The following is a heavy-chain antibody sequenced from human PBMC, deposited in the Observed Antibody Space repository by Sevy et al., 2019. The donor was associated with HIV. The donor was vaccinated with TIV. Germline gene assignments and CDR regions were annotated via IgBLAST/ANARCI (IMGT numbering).Heavy chain of an antibody. CDR2: IKQDGSEK. CDR3: ARDSSLAGYCSGGSCEYNWFDP. V-gene: IGHV3-7*01. D-gene: IGHD2-15*01. CDR1: GFTFSSYW. Sequence: GGSLRLSCAASGFTFSSYWMSWVRQAPGKGLEWVANIKQDGSEKYYVDSVKGRFTISRDNAKNSLYLQMNSLRAEDXXXYYCARDSSLAGYCSGGSCEYNWFDPWGQGTLVTVSS. J-gene: IGHJ5*02.